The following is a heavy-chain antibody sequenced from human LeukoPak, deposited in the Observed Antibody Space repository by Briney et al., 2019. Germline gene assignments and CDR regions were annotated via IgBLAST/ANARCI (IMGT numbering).Heavy chain of an antibody. D-gene: IGHD3-9*01. CDR1: GYTFTSYD. Sequence: ASVKVSCKASGYTFTSYDINWVRQATGQGLEWMGWMNPNSGNTGYAQKFQGRVTMTRNTSISTAYMELSSLRSEDTAVYYCARGRDYDILTGYYRSPDYYYYMDVWGKGTTVTISS. CDR3: ARGRDYDILTGYYRSPDYYYYMDV. V-gene: IGHV1-8*01. CDR2: MNPNSGNT. J-gene: IGHJ6*03.